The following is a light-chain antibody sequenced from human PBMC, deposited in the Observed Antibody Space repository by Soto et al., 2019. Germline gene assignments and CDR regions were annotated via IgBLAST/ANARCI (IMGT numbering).Light chain of an antibody. V-gene: IGKV3-20*01. J-gene: IGKJ2*01. Sequence: VLSQSPGTLSLSPGERATLSCRASQSVTNYLVWYQQKAGQAPRLLIYGASSRAPGSPDRFSGSGSGTDFTLTINRLGPEDSAVYYCQQFDTSPYTFGQGTKLEIK. CDR3: QQFDTSPYT. CDR1: QSVTNY. CDR2: GAS.